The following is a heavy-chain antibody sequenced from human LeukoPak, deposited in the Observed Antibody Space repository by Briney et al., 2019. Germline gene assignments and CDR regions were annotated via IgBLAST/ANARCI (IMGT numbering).Heavy chain of an antibody. D-gene: IGHD5-18*01. V-gene: IGHV4-59*12. Sequence: PSETLSLTCTVSGGSISSYYWSWIRQPPGKGLEWIGYIYYSGSTNYNPSLKSRVTISVDTSKNQFSLKLSSVTAADTAVYYCARAVGGYSYGSYYYYYMDVWGKGTTVTVSS. J-gene: IGHJ6*03. CDR2: IYYSGST. CDR1: GGSISSYY. CDR3: ARAVGGYSYGSYYYYYMDV.